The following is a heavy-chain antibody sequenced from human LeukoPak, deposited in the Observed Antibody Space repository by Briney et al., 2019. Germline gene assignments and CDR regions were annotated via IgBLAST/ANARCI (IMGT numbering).Heavy chain of an antibody. CDR2: IKQDGSEK. J-gene: IGHJ4*02. V-gene: IGHV3-7*01. D-gene: IGHD2-2*01. Sequence: GGSLRLSCEASGFTFSDYWLSWVRQAPEKGLEWVANIKQDGSEKNYVDSVKGRFTISRDNAKNSLYLQMNSLRAEDTAVYYCVRGPYALYWGQGTLVSVSS. CDR3: VRGPYALY. CDR1: GFTFSDYW.